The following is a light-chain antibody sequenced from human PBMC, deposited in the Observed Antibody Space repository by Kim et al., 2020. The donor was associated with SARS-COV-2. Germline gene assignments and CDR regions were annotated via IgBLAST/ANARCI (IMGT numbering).Light chain of an antibody. CDR1: QSISVS. Sequence: DIQMTQSPSTLSASIGDSVTITCRASQSISVSLAWYQQKPGKAPSLLIFDASNLEVGVPSRFSGSGSGTDFTLTISSLQPDDFATYYCQHFRSFSWTFGQGTKVDIK. J-gene: IGKJ1*01. CDR3: QHFRSFSWT. V-gene: IGKV1-5*01. CDR2: DAS.